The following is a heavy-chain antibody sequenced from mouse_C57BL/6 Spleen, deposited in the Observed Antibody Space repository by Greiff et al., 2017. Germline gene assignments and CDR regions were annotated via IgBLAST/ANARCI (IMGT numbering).Heavy chain of an antibody. J-gene: IGHJ4*01. D-gene: IGHD4-1*01. V-gene: IGHV5-17*01. CDR2: ISSGSSTI. CDR3: ARWDKDYAMGY. CDR1: GFTFSDYG. Sequence: EVKLVESGGGLVKPGGSLKLSCAASGFTFSDYGMHWVRQAPEKGLEWVAYISSGSSTIYYADTVKGRFTISRDNAKNTLFLQMTSLRSEDTAMYYCARWDKDYAMGYWGQGTSVTVSS.